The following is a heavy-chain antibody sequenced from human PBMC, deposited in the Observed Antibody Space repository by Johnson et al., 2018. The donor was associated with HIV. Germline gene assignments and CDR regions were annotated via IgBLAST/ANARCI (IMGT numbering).Heavy chain of an antibody. CDR1: GFTFSSYA. CDR3: ARAPEVRGIDAFDI. D-gene: IGHD3-10*01. J-gene: IGHJ3*02. V-gene: IGHV3-48*03. CDR2: ITSTGATV. Sequence: MMLVESGGGVVQPGRSLRLSCAASGFTFSSYAMHWVRQAPGKGLEWVSYITSTGATVHYADSVKGRFTISRDNAKNSLYLKMNILTAEDTAVYYCARAPEVRGIDAFDIWGQGTMVTVS.